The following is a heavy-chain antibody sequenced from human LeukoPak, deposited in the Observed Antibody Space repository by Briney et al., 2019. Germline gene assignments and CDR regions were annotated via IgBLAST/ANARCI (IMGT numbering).Heavy chain of an antibody. CDR1: GYTFTDYY. CDR2: ISAYNGNT. J-gene: IGHJ4*02. Sequence: ASVKVSCKASGYTFTDYYIHWVRQAPGQGLEWMGWISAYNGNTNYAQKLQGRVTMTTDTSTSTAYMELRSLRSDDTAVYYCARACDFWSGYCHFDYWGQGTLVTVSS. D-gene: IGHD3-3*01. V-gene: IGHV1-18*04. CDR3: ARACDFWSGYCHFDY.